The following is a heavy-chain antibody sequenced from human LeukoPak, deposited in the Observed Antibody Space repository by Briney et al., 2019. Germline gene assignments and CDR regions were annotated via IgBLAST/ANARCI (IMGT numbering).Heavy chain of an antibody. CDR2: IYTSGST. V-gene: IGHV4-4*08. CDR1: GGSISSYY. J-gene: IGHJ3*02. CDR3: ARVDIAAARWIPFDI. Sequence: PSETLSLTCTVSGGSISSYYWSWIRQPPGKGLEWIGYIYTSGSTNYNPSLKSRVTMSVDTSRNQFSLKLSSVTAADTAVYYCARVDIAAARWIPFDIWGQGTMVTVSS. D-gene: IGHD6-13*01.